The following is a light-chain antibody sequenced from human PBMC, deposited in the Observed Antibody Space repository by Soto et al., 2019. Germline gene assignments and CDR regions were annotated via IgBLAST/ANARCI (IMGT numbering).Light chain of an antibody. CDR1: QSGISTD. J-gene: IGKJ4*01. Sequence: EIVLTQSPGTLSLSPGERATLSCRASQSGISTDLAWYQQKPGQAPRLLVYAASSRASGIPDRFSGSGSGTDFTLTISRLEPEDFAVYYCQQYGTSPPDFGGGTRVEI. V-gene: IGKV3-20*01. CDR2: AAS. CDR3: QQYGTSPPD.